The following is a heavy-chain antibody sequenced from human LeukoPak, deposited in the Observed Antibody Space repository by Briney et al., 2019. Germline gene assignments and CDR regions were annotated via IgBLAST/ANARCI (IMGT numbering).Heavy chain of an antibody. D-gene: IGHD6-25*01. CDR1: GFTFSSYA. V-gene: IGHV3-30-3*01. Sequence: PGGSLRLSCAASGFTFSSYAMHWVRQAPGKGLEWVAVISYDGSNKYYADSVKGRFTISRDNSKNTLYLQMNSLRAEDTAVYYCARASPSGYYYYYGMDVWGQGTTVTVSS. CDR2: ISYDGSNK. CDR3: ARASPSGYYYYYGMDV. J-gene: IGHJ6*02.